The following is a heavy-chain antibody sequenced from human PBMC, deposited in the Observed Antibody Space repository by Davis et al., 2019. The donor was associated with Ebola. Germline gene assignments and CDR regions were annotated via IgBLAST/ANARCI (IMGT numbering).Heavy chain of an antibody. CDR3: AREYCSSTSCSYYFDY. Sequence: AASVKVSCKASGGTFSSYAISWVRQAPGQGLEWMGWINTNTGNPTYAQGFTGRFVFSLDTSVSTAYLQISSLKAEDTAVYYCAREYCSSTSCSYYFDYWGQGTLVTVSS. J-gene: IGHJ4*02. CDR2: INTNTGNP. D-gene: IGHD2-2*01. V-gene: IGHV7-4-1*02. CDR1: GGTFSSYA.